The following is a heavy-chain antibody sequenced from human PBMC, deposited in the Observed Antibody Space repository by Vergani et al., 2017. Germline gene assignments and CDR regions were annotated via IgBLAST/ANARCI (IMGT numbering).Heavy chain of an antibody. CDR2: IRYDGSRR. Sequence: VQLVEWGGGVVQPGGSLRLSCTASGFIFSSHCMHWVRQAPGKGLEWVAFIRYDGSRRHYGESVKGRFTISRDNPKNMVYIQMNSLLPEDTAVYYYVKGQGTFEHWGQRALVTVSS. CDR1: GFIFSSHC. CDR3: VKGQGTFEH. D-gene: IGHD1-7*01. V-gene: IGHV3-30*02. J-gene: IGHJ4*02.